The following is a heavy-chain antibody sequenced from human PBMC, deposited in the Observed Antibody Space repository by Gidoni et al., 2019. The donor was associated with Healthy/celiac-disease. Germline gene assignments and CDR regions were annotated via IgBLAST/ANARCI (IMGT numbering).Heavy chain of an antibody. D-gene: IGHD1-26*01. CDR3: ARQGSYGRGPYYFDY. CDR2: INAGNGNT. CDR1: GYTFTSYA. Sequence: QVQLVQSGAEVKKPGASVKVSCKASGYTFTSYAMHWVRQAPGQRLEWMGWINAGNGNTKYSQKFQGRVTITRDTSASTAYMELSSLRSEDTAVYYCARQGSYGRGPYYFDYWGQGTLVTVSS. J-gene: IGHJ4*02. V-gene: IGHV1-3*01.